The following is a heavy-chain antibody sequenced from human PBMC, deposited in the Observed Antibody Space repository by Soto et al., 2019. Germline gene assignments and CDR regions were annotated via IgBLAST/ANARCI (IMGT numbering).Heavy chain of an antibody. D-gene: IGHD4-4*01. Sequence: ASVKVSCKASGGTFSSYAISWVRQAPGQGLEWMGGIIPIFGTANYAQKFQGRVTITADESTSTAYMELSSLRSEDTAVYYCARDDSDYGNDDLWGQGTLVTVSS. CDR1: GGTFSSYA. V-gene: IGHV1-69*13. CDR2: IIPIFGTA. CDR3: ARDDSDYGNDDL. J-gene: IGHJ5*02.